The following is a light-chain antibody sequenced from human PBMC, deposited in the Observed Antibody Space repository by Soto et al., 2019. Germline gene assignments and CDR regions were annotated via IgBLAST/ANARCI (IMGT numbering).Light chain of an antibody. J-gene: IGKJ5*01. CDR3: QQRRNWPIT. CDR2: DAS. CDR1: QSVSSY. Sequence: DIVLTQSPATLSLSPGERATLSCRASQSVSSYLAWYQQKPGQAPRLLIYDASNRATGIPARFSGSGSGTDFTLTITSLEPEDFAVYYCQQRRNWPITFGQGTRLESK. V-gene: IGKV3-11*01.